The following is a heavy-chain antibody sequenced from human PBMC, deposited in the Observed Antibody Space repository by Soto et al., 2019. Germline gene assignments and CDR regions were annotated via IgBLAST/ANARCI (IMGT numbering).Heavy chain of an antibody. V-gene: IGHV4-31*03. J-gene: IGHJ6*02. CDR3: ARDGRHCSSTSCYRYYYYYGMDV. Sequence: PSETLSRTCTVSGGSISSGGYYWSWIRQHPGKVLDWIGYIYYSGSTYYNPSLKSRVTISVDTSKNQFSLKLSSVTAADTAVYYCARDGRHCSSTSCYRYYYYYGMDVWGQGTTVTVSS. CDR2: IYYSGST. CDR1: GGSISSGGYY. D-gene: IGHD2-2*01.